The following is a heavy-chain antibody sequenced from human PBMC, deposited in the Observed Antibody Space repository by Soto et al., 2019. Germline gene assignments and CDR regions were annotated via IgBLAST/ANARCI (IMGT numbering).Heavy chain of an antibody. CDR1: GYTFDRYG. J-gene: IGHJ6*02. CDR2: ISADTGDT. CDR3: ARDLQGMDV. V-gene: IGHV1-18*04. Sequence: QVQLVQSGAELKKPGASVKVSCKASGYTFDRYGITWVRHAPGQGLEWTGWISADTGDTKDAQNLQGRVTMTTDTTTSTAYMELRSLRSDDSAVYYCARDLQGMDVWGQGTTVTVSS.